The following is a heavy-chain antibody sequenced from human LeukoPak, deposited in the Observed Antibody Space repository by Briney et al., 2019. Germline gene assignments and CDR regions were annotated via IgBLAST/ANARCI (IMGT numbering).Heavy chain of an antibody. J-gene: IGHJ4*02. CDR3: AKDGGLWVSAHWGDS. V-gene: IGHV3-23*01. CDR1: GFTFRSHA. CDR2: ITTSDGNT. D-gene: IGHD7-27*01. Sequence: GGSLRLSCVGSGFTFRSHAMSWVRQAPGKGLEWVSTITTSDGNTYYADSVKGRFTVSRDNSKNTLFLQMNSLRAEDTAVYYCAKDGGLWVSAHWGDSWGRGTLVTVSS.